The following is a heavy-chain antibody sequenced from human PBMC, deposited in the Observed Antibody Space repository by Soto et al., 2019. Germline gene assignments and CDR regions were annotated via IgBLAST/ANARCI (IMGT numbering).Heavy chain of an antibody. CDR1: GYTFTSYA. CDR2: INAGNGNT. CDR3: ASGQWLGGYYYGMDV. Sequence: EASVKVSCKASGYTFTSYAMHWVRQAPGQRLEWMGWINAGNGNTKYSQKFQGRVTITRDTSASTAYMELSSLRSEDTAVYYCASGQWLGGYYYGMDVWGQGTTVTVSS. J-gene: IGHJ6*02. D-gene: IGHD6-19*01. V-gene: IGHV1-3*01.